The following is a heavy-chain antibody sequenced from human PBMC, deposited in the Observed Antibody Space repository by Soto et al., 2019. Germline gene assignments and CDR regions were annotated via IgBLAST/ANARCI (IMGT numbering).Heavy chain of an antibody. CDR3: ARIGGYDSGAKYYYYGMDV. Sequence: SGPTLLNPPETLTLTCTVAVFSLSKARMGVSWIRQPPGTTLEWLAHIFSNDEKSYSTSLKSRLTISKDTSKSQVVLTMTNMDPVDTATYYCARIGGYDSGAKYYYYGMDVWGQGTTVTVSS. J-gene: IGHJ6*02. V-gene: IGHV2-26*01. CDR2: IFSNDEK. CDR1: VFSLSKARMG. D-gene: IGHD5-12*01.